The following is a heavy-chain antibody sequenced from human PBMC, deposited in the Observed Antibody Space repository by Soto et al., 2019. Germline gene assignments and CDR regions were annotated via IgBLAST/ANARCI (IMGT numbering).Heavy chain of an antibody. CDR3: ARPKDYDDCLDL. Sequence: QVQLVQSGAEVKKPGASVKVSCKASGYAFTCFNIHWVRQAPGQRREWMVWINAGNGNTKYSQKFQGRVTLTRGTTANTAYMELSSLISEGTAVYYCARPKDYDDCLDLWDQGTLVTVSS. CDR2: INAGNGNT. V-gene: IGHV1-3*01. CDR1: GYAFTCFN. J-gene: IGHJ4*02. D-gene: IGHD3-22*01.